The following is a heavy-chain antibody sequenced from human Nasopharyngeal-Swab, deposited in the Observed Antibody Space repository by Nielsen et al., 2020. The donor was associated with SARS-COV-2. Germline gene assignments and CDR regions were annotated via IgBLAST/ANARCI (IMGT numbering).Heavy chain of an antibody. Sequence: SETLSLTCTVSGGSISSGSYYWSWIRQPAGKGLEWIGRIYTSGSTNYNPSLKSRVTISVDTSKNQFSLKLSSVTAADTAVYYCARGPAIITMISLELPGLAFDIWGQGTMVTVSS. D-gene: IGHD3-22*01. V-gene: IGHV4-61*02. CDR3: ARGPAIITMISLELPGLAFDI. CDR1: GGSISSGSYY. CDR2: IYTSGST. J-gene: IGHJ3*02.